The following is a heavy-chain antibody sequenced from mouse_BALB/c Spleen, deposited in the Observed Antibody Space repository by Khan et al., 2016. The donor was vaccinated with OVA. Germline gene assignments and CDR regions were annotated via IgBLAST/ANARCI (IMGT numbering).Heavy chain of an antibody. CDR2: IWGDGST. V-gene: IGHV2-3*01. J-gene: IGHJ4*01. D-gene: IGHD1-1*01. CDR3: ARFTPDYYSMDY. Sequence: QVQLKESGPGLVAPSQSLSITCTVSGFSLSSNGVSWVRQPPGKGLEWLGVIWGDGSTNYHSTLKSRLIISKDNYKSQVFIKLNSLQTDDTATYYCARFTPDYYSMDYWGQGTSVTVSS. CDR1: GFSLSSNG.